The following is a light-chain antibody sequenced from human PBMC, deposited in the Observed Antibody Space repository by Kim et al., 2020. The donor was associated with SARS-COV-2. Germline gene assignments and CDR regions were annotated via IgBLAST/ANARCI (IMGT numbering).Light chain of an antibody. CDR3: QQYRDSPRT. V-gene: IGKV3-20*01. Sequence: EIVLTQSPGTLSLSPGEGATLSCRASQTVHNSELAWYQQKPGQTPRLLIYGASRRATDIPDRFRGSGSGTDFTLTISRLEPEDFAVYYCQQYRDSPRTFGQGTKVDIK. J-gene: IGKJ1*01. CDR2: GAS. CDR1: QTVHNSE.